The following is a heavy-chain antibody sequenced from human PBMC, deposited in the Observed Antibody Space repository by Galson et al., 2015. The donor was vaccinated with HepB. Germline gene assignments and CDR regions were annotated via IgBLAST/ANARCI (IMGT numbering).Heavy chain of an antibody. Sequence: SETLSLTCTVSGGSISSYYWKWIRQPPGKGLEWLGYIYYSGSTNYNPSLKSRVTISVDTSKNQFSLKLTSVTAADTAVYYCAGSAIHHRAFDFWGQGTMVTVSS. CDR3: AGSAIHHRAFDF. V-gene: IGHV4-59*01. D-gene: IGHD5-18*01. CDR1: GGSISSYY. J-gene: IGHJ3*01. CDR2: IYYSGST.